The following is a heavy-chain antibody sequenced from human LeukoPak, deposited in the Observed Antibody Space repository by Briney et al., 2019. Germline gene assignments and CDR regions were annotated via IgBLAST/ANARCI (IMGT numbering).Heavy chain of an antibody. V-gene: IGHV4-30-2*01. CDR1: GGSISSGGYS. D-gene: IGHD2-15*01. CDR3: ARMVVAAIEWYNWFDP. CDR2: IYHSGST. J-gene: IGHJ5*02. Sequence: SQTLSLTCAVSGGSISSGGYSWSWIRQPPGKGLEWIGYIYHSGSTYYNPSLKSRVTISVDRSKNQLSLKLSSVTAADTAVYYCARMVVAAIEWYNWFDPWGQGTLVTVSS.